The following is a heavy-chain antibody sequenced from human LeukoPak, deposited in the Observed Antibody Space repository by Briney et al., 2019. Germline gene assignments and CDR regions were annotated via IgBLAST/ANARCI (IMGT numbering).Heavy chain of an antibody. CDR2: INPSGGST. J-gene: IGHJ5*02. CDR1: GYSFTSYY. Sequence: ASVKVSCKASGYSFTSYYMHWVRQAPGQGLEWMGIINPSGGSTSYAQKFQGRVTMTRDTPTRTVYVELSSLRSEDTAVYYCARESDSGYSSSFNWFDPWGQGTLVTVSS. CDR3: ARESDSGYSSSFNWFDP. V-gene: IGHV1-46*01. D-gene: IGHD6-19*01.